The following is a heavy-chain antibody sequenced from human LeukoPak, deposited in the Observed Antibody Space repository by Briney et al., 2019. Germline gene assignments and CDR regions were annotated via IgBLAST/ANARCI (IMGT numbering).Heavy chain of an antibody. Sequence: SETLSLTCTVSGGSISSYHWSWIRQPPGKGREWIWYIYYSGSTNYNPSLKSRVTIEVDTSKNQFSLKLSSVTAADTAVYYCATRGYSYDEVHYYYGMDVWGQGTTVTVSS. J-gene: IGHJ6*02. V-gene: IGHV4-59*08. CDR1: GGSISSYH. CDR3: ATRGYSYDEVHYYYGMDV. D-gene: IGHD5-18*01. CDR2: IYYSGST.